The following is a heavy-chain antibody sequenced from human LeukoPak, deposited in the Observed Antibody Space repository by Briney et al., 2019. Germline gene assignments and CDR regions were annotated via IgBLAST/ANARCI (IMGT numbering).Heavy chain of an antibody. D-gene: IGHD1-1*01. J-gene: IGHJ6*03. Sequence: SETLSLTCTVSGGSISRYYWSWIRQPPGKGLEWIGYIYYSGSTNYNPSLKSRVTISVDTSKNQYSLKLRSVTSSDTAVYYCARGYDVRGYYYCYYLDVWGKGTTVTVSS. CDR2: IYYSGST. V-gene: IGHV4-59*01. CDR3: ARGYDVRGYYYCYYLDV. CDR1: GGSISRYY.